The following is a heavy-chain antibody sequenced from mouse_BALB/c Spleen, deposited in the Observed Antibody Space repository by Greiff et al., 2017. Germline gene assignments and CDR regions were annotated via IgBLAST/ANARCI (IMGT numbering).Heavy chain of an antibody. CDR1: GYAFTNYL. Sequence: VKVVESGAELVRPGTSVKVSCKASGYAFTNYLIEWVKQRPGQGLEWIGVINPGSGGTNYNEKFKGKATLTADKSSSTAYMQLSSLTSDDSAVYFCARYYGNYDYAMDYWGQGTSVTVSS. V-gene: IGHV1-54*01. CDR3: ARYYGNYDYAMDY. J-gene: IGHJ4*01. D-gene: IGHD2-1*01. CDR2: INPGSGGT.